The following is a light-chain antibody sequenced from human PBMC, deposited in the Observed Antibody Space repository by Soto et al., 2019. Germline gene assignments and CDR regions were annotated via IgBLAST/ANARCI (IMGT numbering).Light chain of an antibody. J-gene: IGKJ4*01. V-gene: IGKV3-15*01. CDR2: GAS. Sequence: EIVMTQSPATLSVSPGERATLSCRASQSVSSNLAWYQQKPGQAPRLLIYGASTRATGIPARFSGSGSGTEFTLTISSMQSEDFAVYYCQQYNNGPSLTFGGGPKVEIK. CDR3: QQYNNGPSLT. CDR1: QSVSSN.